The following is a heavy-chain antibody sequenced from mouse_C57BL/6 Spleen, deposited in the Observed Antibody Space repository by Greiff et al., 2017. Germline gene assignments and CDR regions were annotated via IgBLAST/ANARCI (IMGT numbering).Heavy chain of an antibody. CDR2: IWRGGST. Sequence: VQLQLSGPGLVQPSQSLSITCTVSGFSLTSYGVHWVRQSPGKGLEWLGVIWRGGSTDYNAAFMSRLSITKDNSKSQVFFKMNSLQADDTAIYYCAKTVFYLYAMDYWGQGTSVTVSS. J-gene: IGHJ4*01. D-gene: IGHD1-1*01. V-gene: IGHV2-5*01. CDR1: GFSLTSYG. CDR3: AKTVFYLYAMDY.